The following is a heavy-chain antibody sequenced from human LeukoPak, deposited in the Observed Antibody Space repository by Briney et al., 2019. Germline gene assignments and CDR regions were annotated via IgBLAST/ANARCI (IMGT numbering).Heavy chain of an antibody. Sequence: GASVKVSCKASGYTFTSYGISWVRQAPGQGLEWMGWINTNTGNPTYAQGFTGRFVFSLDTSVSTAYLQISSLKAEDTAVYYCARDGRGYSGYDTVDYWGQGTLVTVSS. D-gene: IGHD5-12*01. V-gene: IGHV7-4-1*02. CDR1: GYTFTSYG. CDR2: INTNTGNP. J-gene: IGHJ4*02. CDR3: ARDGRGYSGYDTVDY.